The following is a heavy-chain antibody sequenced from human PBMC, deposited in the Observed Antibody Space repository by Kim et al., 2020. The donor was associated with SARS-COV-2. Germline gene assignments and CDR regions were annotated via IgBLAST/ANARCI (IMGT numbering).Heavy chain of an antibody. V-gene: IGHV1-69*04. CDR1: GGTFSSYA. CDR3: ARAIFGPNHAFDI. CDR2: IIPILGIA. D-gene: IGHD3-3*01. J-gene: IGHJ3*02. Sequence: SVKVSCKASGGTFSSYAISWVRQAPGQGLEWMGRIIPILGIANYAQKFQGRVTITADKSTSTAYMELSSLRSEDTAVYYCARAIFGPNHAFDIWGQGTMVTVSS.